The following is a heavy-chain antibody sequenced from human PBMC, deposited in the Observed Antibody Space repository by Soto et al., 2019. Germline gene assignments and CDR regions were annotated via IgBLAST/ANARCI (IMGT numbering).Heavy chain of an antibody. D-gene: IGHD6-6*01. CDR2: MNPNSGNT. V-gene: IGHV1-8*01. Sequence: ASVKVSCKASGYTFTSYDINWVRQATGQGLEWMGWMNPNSGNTGYAQKFQGRVTMTRNTSISTAYMELSSLRSEDTAVYYCARGEYSSLPNDYWGQGTLVTVSS. CDR3: ARGEYSSLPNDY. J-gene: IGHJ4*02. CDR1: GYTFTSYD.